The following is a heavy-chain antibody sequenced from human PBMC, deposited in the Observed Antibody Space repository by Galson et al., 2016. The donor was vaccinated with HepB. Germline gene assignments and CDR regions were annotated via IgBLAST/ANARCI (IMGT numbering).Heavy chain of an antibody. CDR3: AKDALFYGSGNYVHY. V-gene: IGHV3-23*01. Sequence: SLRLSCAASGFSFSSYAMSWVRQAPGKGLDWVSGISGSGGSTHYADSVKGRFTISRDNSKNTLYMQMNSLRAEDTAVYYCAKDALFYGSGNYVHYWGQGTLVTVSS. CDR1: GFSFSSYA. J-gene: IGHJ4*02. CDR2: ISGSGGST. D-gene: IGHD3-10*01.